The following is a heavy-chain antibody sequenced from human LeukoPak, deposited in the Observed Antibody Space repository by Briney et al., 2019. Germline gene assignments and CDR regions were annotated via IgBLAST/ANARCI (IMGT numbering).Heavy chain of an antibody. Sequence: PGGSLRLSCAASGFTVSSNYMSWVRQAPGKGLEWVSGIYSGGSTYYADSVKGRFTISRDNSKNTLYLQMNSLRAEDTAVYYCARDRIGRCDYWGQGTLVTVSS. J-gene: IGHJ4*02. CDR3: ARDRIGRCDY. CDR2: IYSGGST. V-gene: IGHV3-66*01. D-gene: IGHD3-16*01. CDR1: GFTVSSNY.